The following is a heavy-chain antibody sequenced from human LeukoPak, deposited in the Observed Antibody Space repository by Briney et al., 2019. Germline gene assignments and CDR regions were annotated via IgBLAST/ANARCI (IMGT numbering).Heavy chain of an antibody. Sequence: TSETLSLTCTVSGGSISSSSYYWGWIRQPPGKGLEWIGSIYYSGSTYYNPSLKSRVTISVDTSKNQFSLKLSSVTAADTAVYYCARRTIFGVVIYFDYWGQGTLVTVSS. J-gene: IGHJ4*02. CDR1: GGSISSSSYY. CDR2: IYYSGST. CDR3: ARRTIFGVVIYFDY. V-gene: IGHV4-39*01. D-gene: IGHD3-3*01.